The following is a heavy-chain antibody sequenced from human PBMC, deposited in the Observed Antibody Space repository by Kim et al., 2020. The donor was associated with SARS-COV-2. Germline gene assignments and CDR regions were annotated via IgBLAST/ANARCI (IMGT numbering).Heavy chain of an antibody. V-gene: IGHV3-30*04. CDR3: AREIGWEVQGVITAFDI. CDR2: ISYDGSNK. Sequence: GGSLRLSCAASGFTFSSYAMHWVRQAPGKGLEWVAVISYDGSNKYYVDSMKGRFTISRDNSKNTLYLQMNSLRAEDTAVYYCAREIGWEVQGVITAFDIWGQGTMGTVSS. D-gene: IGHD3-10*01. CDR1: GFTFSSYA. J-gene: IGHJ3*02.